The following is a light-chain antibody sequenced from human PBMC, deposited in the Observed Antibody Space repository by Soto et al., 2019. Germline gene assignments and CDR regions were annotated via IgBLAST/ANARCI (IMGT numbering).Light chain of an antibody. CDR2: DNN. Sequence: QSVLTQPPSVSGAPGQRVTISCTGSSSNIGAGYDVHWYQQLPGTAPKLLIYDNNNRPSGVPDRFSGSKSGTSASLAITGLQAEDEGDYYCQSDDTSLSGSVFGGGTKVTVL. V-gene: IGLV1-40*01. CDR1: SSNIGAGYD. CDR3: QSDDTSLSGSV. J-gene: IGLJ2*01.